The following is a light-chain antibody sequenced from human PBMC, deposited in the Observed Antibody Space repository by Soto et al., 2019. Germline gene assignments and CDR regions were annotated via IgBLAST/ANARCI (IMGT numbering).Light chain of an antibody. V-gene: IGKV4-1*01. Sequence: DIVMTQSPDSLAVSLGERATINCKSSQSVLFSSNNKNYLAWYQQKPGQPPKLLISWASTRESGVPDRFSGSGSGTDFTLTISSLQAEDVAVYYCQQYYGIPRTFGQGTKVEIK. J-gene: IGKJ1*01. CDR3: QQYYGIPRT. CDR2: WAS. CDR1: QSVLFSSNNKNY.